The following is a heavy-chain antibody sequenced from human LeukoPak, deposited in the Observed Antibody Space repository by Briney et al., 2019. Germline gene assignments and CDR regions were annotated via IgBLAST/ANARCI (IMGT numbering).Heavy chain of an antibody. CDR2: IYYSGST. CDR1: GDSISCSSYY. J-gene: IGHJ4*02. CDR3: ASRVDTAMTD. D-gene: IGHD5-18*01. Sequence: SETLSLTCTVSGDSISCSSYYWGWIRQPPGKGLEWIGSIYYSGSTYYNPSLKSRVTISVDTSKNQFSLKLSSVTAADTAVYYCASRVDTAMTDWGQGTLVTVSS. V-gene: IGHV4-39*01.